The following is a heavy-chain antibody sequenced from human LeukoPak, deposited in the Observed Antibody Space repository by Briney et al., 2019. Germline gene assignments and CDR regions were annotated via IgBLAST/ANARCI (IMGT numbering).Heavy chain of an antibody. Sequence: SETLSLTCAVYGGSFSGYYWSWIRQPPGKGLEWIGEINHSGSNTYNPSLKSRVTISVDTQKNQFSRKLSSVTDADTAVHYCARVGRHTVSFGYWGQRTLVSVSS. J-gene: IGHJ4*02. CDR2: INHSGSN. V-gene: IGHV4-34*01. CDR3: ARVGRHTVSFGY. D-gene: IGHD4-17*01. CDR1: GGSFSGYY.